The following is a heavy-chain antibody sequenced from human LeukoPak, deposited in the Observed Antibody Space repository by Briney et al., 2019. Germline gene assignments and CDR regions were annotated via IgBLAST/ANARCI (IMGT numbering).Heavy chain of an antibody. J-gene: IGHJ4*02. V-gene: IGHV3-64*01. D-gene: IGHD5-24*01. CDR2: ISSNGCST. CDR3: ARGISLEMAGYYFDY. CDR1: GFTFSSYA. Sequence: PGGSLRLSCAASGFTFSSYAMHWVRQAPGKGLEYVSAISSNGCSTYYANSVKGRFTISRDNSKNTLYLQMGSLRAEDMAVYYCARGISLEMAGYYFDYWGQGTLVTVSS.